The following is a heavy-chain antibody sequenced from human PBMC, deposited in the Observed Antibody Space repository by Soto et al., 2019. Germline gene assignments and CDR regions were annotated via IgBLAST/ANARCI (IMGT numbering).Heavy chain of an antibody. CDR2: ISGSGGST. Sequence: PGGSLRLSCAASGFTFSSYAMSWVRQAPGKGLEWVSAISGSGGSTYYADSVKGRFTISRDNSKNTLYLQMNSLRAEDTAVYYCAKDNVLRFLEWHHDYGMDVWGQGTTVTVSS. V-gene: IGHV3-23*01. J-gene: IGHJ6*02. CDR3: AKDNVLRFLEWHHDYGMDV. D-gene: IGHD3-3*01. CDR1: GFTFSSYA.